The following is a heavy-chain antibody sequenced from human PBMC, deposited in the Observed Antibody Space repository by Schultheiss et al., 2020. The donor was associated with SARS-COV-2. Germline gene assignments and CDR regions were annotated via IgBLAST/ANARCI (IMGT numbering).Heavy chain of an antibody. J-gene: IGHJ6*02. CDR2: ISGSGGST. V-gene: IGHV3-23*01. CDR1: GFTFSSYA. Sequence: GGSLRLSCAASGFTFSSYAMSWVRQAPGKGLEWVSAISGSGGSTYYADSVKGRFTISRDNSKNTLYLQMNSLRAEDTAVYYCARDRNDRRMYYYGMDVWGQGTTVTVSS. CDR3: ARDRNDRRMYYYGMDV. D-gene: IGHD1-1*01.